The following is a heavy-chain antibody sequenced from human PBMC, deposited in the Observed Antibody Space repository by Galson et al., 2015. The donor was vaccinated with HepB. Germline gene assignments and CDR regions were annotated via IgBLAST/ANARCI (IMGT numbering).Heavy chain of an antibody. J-gene: IGHJ6*02. CDR1: GFTFSGYA. Sequence: SLRLSCAASGFTFSGYAMHWVRQAPGKGLEWVSGISWSGGSIDYADSVKGRFTISRDNAKNSLYLQMNSLRAEDTALYYYAKSLRKVLGSLIKRADYFYGMDGCGQGTAVTASS. CDR2: ISWSGGSI. CDR3: AKSLRKVLGSLIKRADYFYGMDG. V-gene: IGHV3-9*01. D-gene: IGHD4/OR15-4a*01.